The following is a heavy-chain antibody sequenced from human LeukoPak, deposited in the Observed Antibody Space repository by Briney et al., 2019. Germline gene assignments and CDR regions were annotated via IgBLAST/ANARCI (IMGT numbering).Heavy chain of an antibody. J-gene: IGHJ4*02. Sequence: GGSLRLSCAASGFTFSSYSMNWVRQAPGKGLEWVSYISSSSSTIYYTDSVKGRFTISRDNSNNTLYLQMNSLRAEDMAVYYCAKSPLVGATFYFDHWGRGTLVTVSS. D-gene: IGHD1-26*01. CDR3: AKSPLVGATFYFDH. V-gene: IGHV3-48*01. CDR1: GFTFSSYS. CDR2: ISSSSSTI.